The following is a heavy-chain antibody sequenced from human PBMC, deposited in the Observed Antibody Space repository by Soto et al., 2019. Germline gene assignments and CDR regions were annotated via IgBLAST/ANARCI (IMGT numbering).Heavy chain of an antibody. CDR3: TREAAVWGSDRPVDYYYGMDI. CDR2: IRSKANSYAT. CDR1: GFTFSGSA. Sequence: SLRLSCAASGFTFSGSAMHWVRQASGKGLEWVVRIRSKANSYATAYAASVKGRFTISRYDSKNTAYLQMNSLKTEDTAVYYCTREAAVWGSDRPVDYYYGMDIWGQGTTVTASS. V-gene: IGHV3-73*01. D-gene: IGHD3-16*01. J-gene: IGHJ6*02.